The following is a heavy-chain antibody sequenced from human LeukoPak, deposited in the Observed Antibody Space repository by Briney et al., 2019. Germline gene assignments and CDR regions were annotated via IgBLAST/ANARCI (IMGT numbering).Heavy chain of an antibody. J-gene: IGHJ3*02. D-gene: IGHD3-9*01. CDR3: ARNDILSGYYNAGNAFDI. Sequence: SETLSLTCTVSGGSISSGEYYWSWVRQPSGKGLEWIGYIYYSESTYYNPSLKSRVTISGDTSKNQFSLKLSSVTAADTAVYYCARNDILSGYYNAGNAFDIWGQGTMVTVSS. CDR2: IYYSEST. V-gene: IGHV4-30-4*01. CDR1: GGSISSGEYY.